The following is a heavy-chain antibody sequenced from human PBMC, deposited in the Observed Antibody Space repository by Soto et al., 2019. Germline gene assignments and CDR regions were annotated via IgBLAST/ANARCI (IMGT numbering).Heavy chain of an antibody. CDR1: GYSFTSYW. CDR2: IDPSDSYT. D-gene: IGHD5-12*01. CDR3: ARLKMATMDAFDI. V-gene: IGHV5-10-1*01. J-gene: IGHJ3*02. Sequence: PGESLKISCKGSGYSFTSYWISWVRQMPGKGLEWMGRIDPSDSYTNYSPSFQGHVTISADKSISTAYLQWGSLKASDTAMYYCARLKMATMDAFDIWGQGTMVTVSS.